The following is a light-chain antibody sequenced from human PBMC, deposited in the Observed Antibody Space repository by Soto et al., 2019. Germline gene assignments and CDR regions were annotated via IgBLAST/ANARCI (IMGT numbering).Light chain of an antibody. J-gene: IGKJ4*01. Sequence: PVETAPLSCRASQGVRSYLAWDQQRPGQAPRLVIYGASTRATGIPAPFSGSGSGTEFTLTVSSLLSKDFAVYHCQPHNRWPLTFRGGTKVGI. CDR2: GAS. CDR1: QGVRSY. CDR3: QPHNRWPLT. V-gene: IGKV3-15*01.